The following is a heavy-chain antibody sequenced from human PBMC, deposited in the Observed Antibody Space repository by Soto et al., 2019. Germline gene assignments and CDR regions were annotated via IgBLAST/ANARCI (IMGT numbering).Heavy chain of an antibody. D-gene: IGHD3-22*01. Sequence: SETLSLTCTVSGGSISSSSYYWGWIRQPPGKGLEWIGSIYYSGSTYYNPSLKSRVTISVDTSKNQFSLKLSSVTAADTAVYYCVTYYYDSSGYLWGQGTLVTVSS. CDR1: GGSISSSSYY. CDR3: VTYYYDSSGYL. CDR2: IYYSGST. J-gene: IGHJ4*02. V-gene: IGHV4-39*01.